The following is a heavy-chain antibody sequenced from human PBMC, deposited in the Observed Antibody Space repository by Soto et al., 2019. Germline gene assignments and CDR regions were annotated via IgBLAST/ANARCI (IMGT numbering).Heavy chain of an antibody. D-gene: IGHD6-19*01. Sequence: GGSLRLSCAASGFTFSSYGMHWVRQAPGKGLEWVAVIWYDGSNKYYADSVKGRFTISRDNSKNTLYLQMNSLRAEDTAVYYCARAQGRGSAWYGPDIWGQGTMVTVSS. V-gene: IGHV3-33*01. CDR3: ARAQGRGSAWYGPDI. CDR1: GFTFSSYG. CDR2: IWYDGSNK. J-gene: IGHJ3*02.